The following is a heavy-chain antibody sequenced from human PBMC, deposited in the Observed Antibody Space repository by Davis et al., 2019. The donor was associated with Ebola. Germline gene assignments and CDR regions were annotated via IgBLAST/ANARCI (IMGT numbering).Heavy chain of an antibody. CDR1: GFTFSSYG. Sequence: GESLKISCAASGFTFSSYGMNWVRQAPGKGLEWVSSISSSGSYIYYADSVKCRFTISRDNAKNSLYLQMNSLRAEDTAVYYCARSVNYYFYGMDVWGKGTTVTVSS. CDR3: ARSVNYYFYGMDV. J-gene: IGHJ6*04. CDR2: ISSSGSYI. V-gene: IGHV3-21*01.